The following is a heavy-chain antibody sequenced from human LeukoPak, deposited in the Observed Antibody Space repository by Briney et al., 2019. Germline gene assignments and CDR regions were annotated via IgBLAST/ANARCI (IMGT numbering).Heavy chain of an antibody. V-gene: IGHV3-30*18. CDR3: AKGYDILTGYYRTYFDY. Sequence: GRSLRLSCAASGFTFSSYGMHWVRQAPGKGLEWVAAISYDGSNKYYPDSVQGRFTISRDNSKNTLYLQMNSLRAEDTAVYYCAKGYDILTGYYRTYFDYWGQGTLVTVSS. J-gene: IGHJ4*02. CDR2: ISYDGSNK. CDR1: GFTFSSYG. D-gene: IGHD3-9*01.